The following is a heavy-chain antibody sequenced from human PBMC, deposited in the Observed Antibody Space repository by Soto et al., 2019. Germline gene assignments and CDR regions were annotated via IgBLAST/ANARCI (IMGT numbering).Heavy chain of an antibody. CDR2: ISAYTDTP. D-gene: IGHD2-2*01. J-gene: IGHJ5*02. Sequence: ASVKVSCKASGYTFTNFGVTWVRRAPGQGLEWMGWISAYTDTPNYAQKFQGRVTMTIDTSTSTAYMDLRSLTSDDTAVYYCARVIPGVEAWFERLGKGTLVTVSS. V-gene: IGHV1-18*01. CDR3: ARVIPGVEAWFER. CDR1: GYTFTNFG.